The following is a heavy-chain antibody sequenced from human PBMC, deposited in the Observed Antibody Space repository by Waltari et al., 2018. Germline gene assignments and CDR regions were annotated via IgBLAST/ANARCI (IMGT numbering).Heavy chain of an antibody. CDR2: ISYSGST. CDR3: ARRVGDAFVWFDP. Sequence: QVQLQESGPGLVKPSETLSLTCTVSSSSINISYWNWIRQAPGKGLEWVGQISYSGSTTYNPARKSRVTISADTSTNQFSLKLNSVTPGDTAIYYCARRVGDAFVWFDPWGPGTLVTVSS. V-gene: IGHV4-59*08. J-gene: IGHJ5*02. D-gene: IGHD1-26*01. CDR1: SSSINISY.